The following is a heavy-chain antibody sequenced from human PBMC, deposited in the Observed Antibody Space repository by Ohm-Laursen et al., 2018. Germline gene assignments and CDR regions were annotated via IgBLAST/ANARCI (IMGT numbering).Heavy chain of an antibody. CDR3: AKGQLITMVRGVLYFDY. CDR2: ISGSGGNT. J-gene: IGHJ4*02. V-gene: IGHV3-23*01. D-gene: IGHD3-10*01. CDR1: GFTFSSYA. Sequence: GSLRLSCSASGFTFSSYAMSWVRQAPGKGLEWGSVISGSGGNTYYADSVKGRFTISRDNSKNTLYLQMNSLRAEDTAVYYCAKGQLITMVRGVLYFDYWGQGTLVTVSS.